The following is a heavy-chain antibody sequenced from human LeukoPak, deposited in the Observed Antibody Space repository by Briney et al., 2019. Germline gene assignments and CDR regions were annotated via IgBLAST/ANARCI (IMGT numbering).Heavy chain of an antibody. D-gene: IGHD5-24*01. J-gene: IGHJ4*02. V-gene: IGHV1-69*13. CDR1: GYTVTSYY. Sequence: SVKVSCKASGYTVTSYYMHWVRQAPGQGLEWMGGTIPIFGTANYAQKFQGRVTITADESTSTAYMELSSLRSEDTAVYYCAREPSRDGYNWVDYWGQGTLVTVSS. CDR2: TIPIFGTA. CDR3: AREPSRDGYNWVDY.